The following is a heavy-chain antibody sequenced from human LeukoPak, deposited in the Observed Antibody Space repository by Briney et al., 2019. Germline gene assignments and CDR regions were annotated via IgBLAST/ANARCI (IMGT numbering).Heavy chain of an antibody. CDR1: GGSISSYY. D-gene: IGHD6-19*01. V-gene: IGHV4-4*07. CDR2: IYTSGST. Sequence: SETLSLTCTVSGGSISSYYWSWIRQPAGKGLEWIGRIYTSGSTNYNPSLKSRVTISVDTSKNQFSLKLSSVTAADTAVYYCARQPVAGTVPDYWGQGTLVTVSS. CDR3: ARQPVAGTVPDY. J-gene: IGHJ4*02.